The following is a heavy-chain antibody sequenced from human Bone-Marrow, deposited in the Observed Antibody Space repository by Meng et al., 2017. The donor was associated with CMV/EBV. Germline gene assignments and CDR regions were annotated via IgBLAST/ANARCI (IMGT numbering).Heavy chain of an antibody. CDR3: ARDRAPGYFDY. Sequence: GGSLRLSCAASGFTVSSNYMSWVRQAPGKGLEWVSVIYSGGSTYYADSVKGRFTISRDTSKNTLYLQMNSLRAEDTAVYYCARDRAPGYFDYWGQGTLVTVSS. J-gene: IGHJ4*02. CDR1: GFTVSSNY. CDR2: IYSGGST. V-gene: IGHV3-53*01.